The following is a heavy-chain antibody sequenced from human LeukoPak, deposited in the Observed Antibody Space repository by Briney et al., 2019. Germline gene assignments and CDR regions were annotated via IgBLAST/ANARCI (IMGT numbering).Heavy chain of an antibody. D-gene: IGHD3-10*01. Sequence: GGSLRLSCAASGFTFSNAWMSWVRQAPGKGLEWVGRIKSKTDGGTTDYTAPVKGRFTISRDDSKNTLYLQMNSLRTEDTAVYYCTTAGLWFGDYYYGMDVWGKGTTVTVSS. CDR1: GFTFSNAW. CDR2: IKSKTDGGTT. J-gene: IGHJ6*04. CDR3: TTAGLWFGDYYYGMDV. V-gene: IGHV3-15*01.